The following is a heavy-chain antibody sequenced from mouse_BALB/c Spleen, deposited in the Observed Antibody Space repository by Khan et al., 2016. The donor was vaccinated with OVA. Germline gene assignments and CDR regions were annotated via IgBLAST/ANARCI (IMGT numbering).Heavy chain of an antibody. CDR1: GFSLTNYC. CDR3: ARQPDNPYNILDY. Sequence: QVQLKQSGPGLVAPSQSLSITCTISGFSLTNYCVHWVRQPPGKGLEWLVVIWRDGSTTYSSALKSRLTISKDNSKSQVFLKMNSLQTDDTAMYFCARQPDNPYNILDYWGQGTSVTVSS. V-gene: IGHV2-6-1*01. CDR2: IWRDGST. J-gene: IGHJ4*01.